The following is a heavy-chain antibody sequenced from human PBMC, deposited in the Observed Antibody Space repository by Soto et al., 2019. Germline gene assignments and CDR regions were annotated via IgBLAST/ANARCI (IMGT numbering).Heavy chain of an antibody. CDR2: LSYDGSNK. CDR1: GFTFSSYA. CDR3: ARDSHRIAVAGTMAPYYYYYMDV. V-gene: IGHV3-30-3*01. D-gene: IGHD6-19*01. Sequence: GGSLRLSCAASGFTFSSYAMHWVRQAPGKGLEWVAVLSYDGSNKYYADSVKGRFTISRDNSKNTLYLQMNSLRAEDTAVYYCARDSHRIAVAGTMAPYYYYYMDVWGKGTTVTVSS. J-gene: IGHJ6*03.